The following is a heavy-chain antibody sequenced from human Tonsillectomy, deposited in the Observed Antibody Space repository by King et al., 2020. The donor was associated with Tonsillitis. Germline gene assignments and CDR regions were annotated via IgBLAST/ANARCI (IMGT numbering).Heavy chain of an antibody. CDR1: GGSISSSSYY. CDR2: SYSSGST. D-gene: IGHD4-17*01. J-gene: IGHJ5*02. V-gene: IGHV4-39*01. CDR3: ARRGDYFYNWFDP. Sequence: LQLQESGPGLVKPSETLSLTCTVSGGSISSSSYYWGWIRQPPGKGLEWIGNSYSSGSTYYNPSLKSRVTISVDTSNNKFSLKLSSVTAADTAVYYCARRGDYFYNWFDPWGQGTLVTVSS.